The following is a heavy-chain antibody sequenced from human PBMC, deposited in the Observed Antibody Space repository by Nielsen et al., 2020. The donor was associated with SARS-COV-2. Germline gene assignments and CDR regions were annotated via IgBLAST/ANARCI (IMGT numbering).Heavy chain of an antibody. CDR2: ISWNSGSI. Sequence: GGSLRLSCAASGFTFDDYAMHWVRQAPGKGLEWVSGISWNSGSIGYADSVKGRFTISRDNAKNSLYLQMNSLRAEDTAVYYCATRNSYSSGWPDYWGQGTLVTVSS. CDR1: GFTFDDYA. V-gene: IGHV3-9*01. CDR3: ATRNSYSSGWPDY. D-gene: IGHD6-19*01. J-gene: IGHJ4*02.